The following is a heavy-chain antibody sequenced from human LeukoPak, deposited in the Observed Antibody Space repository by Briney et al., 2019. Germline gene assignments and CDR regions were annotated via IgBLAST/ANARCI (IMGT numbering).Heavy chain of an antibody. CDR2: SGSGGST. J-gene: IGHJ4*02. CDR1: GFTLCSQS. D-gene: IGHD3-3*01. V-gene: IGHV3-23*01. CDR3: AKDFWSDYYRKY. Sequence: GSVSCTGAGAGFTLCSQSLSWVGQAPGKGLEWVSGSGSGGSTNYADSVKGRFTISRDNSKNTLYLQMNSLRAEDTAVYYCAKDFWSDYYRKYWAEGPLVTVSS.